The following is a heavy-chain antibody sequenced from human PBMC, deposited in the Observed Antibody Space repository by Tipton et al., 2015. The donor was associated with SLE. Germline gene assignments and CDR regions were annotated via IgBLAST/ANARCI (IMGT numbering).Heavy chain of an antibody. D-gene: IGHD6-25*01. Sequence: SLRLSCAASGFPVSSNYMSWVRQAPGKGLEWVSVLYSGSSTYYADSVKGRFTISRDNSKNTLYLQMNSLRAEDTALYYCARGFLGMKAAQYYFDYWGQGTLVTVSS. V-gene: IGHV3-53*01. CDR2: LYSGSST. CDR1: GFPVSSNY. CDR3: ARGFLGMKAAQYYFDY. J-gene: IGHJ4*02.